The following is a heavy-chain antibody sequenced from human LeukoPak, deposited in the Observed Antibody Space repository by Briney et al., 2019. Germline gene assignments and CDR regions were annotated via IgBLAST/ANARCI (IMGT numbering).Heavy chain of an antibody. CDR2: IRGSGGST. CDR3: AKLGIHLRSWFDY. D-gene: IGHD7-27*01. J-gene: IGHJ4*02. Sequence: GGSLRLSCAASGFTFSSYAMSWVRQAPGKGLEWVSAIRGSGGSTYYADSVKGRFTISRDNSKNTLYLQMNSLRAEDTAVYYCAKLGIHLRSWFDYWGQGTLVTVSS. V-gene: IGHV3-23*01. CDR1: GFTFSSYA.